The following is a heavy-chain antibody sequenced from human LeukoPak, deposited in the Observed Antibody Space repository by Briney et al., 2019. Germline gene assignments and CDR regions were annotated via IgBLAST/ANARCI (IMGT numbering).Heavy chain of an antibody. CDR2: ISGSGGGT. CDR3: ARDRGDDSSGYLVDY. CDR1: GITLSNYA. V-gene: IGHV3-23*01. J-gene: IGHJ4*02. D-gene: IGHD3-22*01. Sequence: GGSLRLSCAVSGITLSNYAMSWVRQAPGKGLEWVAGISGSGGGTHYADSVKGRFTISRDNPKNTLYLQMNSLRAEDTAVYYCARDRGDDSSGYLVDYWGQGTLVTVSS.